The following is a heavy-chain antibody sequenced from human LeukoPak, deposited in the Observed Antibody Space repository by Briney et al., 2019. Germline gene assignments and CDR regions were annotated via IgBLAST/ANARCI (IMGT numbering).Heavy chain of an antibody. CDR3: ARVGYDSSALGRDAFDI. J-gene: IGHJ3*02. Sequence: SVKVSCKASGGTFSSYAISWVRQAPGQGLEWMGGIIPIFGTADYAQKFQGRVTITADKSTSTAYMELSRLRSEDTAVYYCARVGYDSSALGRDAFDIWGQGTMVTVSS. D-gene: IGHD3-22*01. V-gene: IGHV1-69*06. CDR1: GGTFSSYA. CDR2: IIPIFGTA.